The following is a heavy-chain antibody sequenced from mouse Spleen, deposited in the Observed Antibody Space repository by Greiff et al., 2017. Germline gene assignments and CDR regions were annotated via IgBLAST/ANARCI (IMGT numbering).Heavy chain of an antibody. CDR3: AITMIDAMDY. J-gene: IGHJ4*01. Sequence: EVKLQESGGGLVQPGGSLKLSCATSGFTFSDYYMYWVRQTPEKRLEWVAYISNGGGSTYYPDTVKGRFTISRDNAKNTLYLQMSRLKSEDTAMYYCAITMIDAMDYWGQGTSVTVSS. CDR2: ISNGGGST. V-gene: IGHV5-12*02. CDR1: GFTFSDYY. D-gene: IGHD2-4*01.